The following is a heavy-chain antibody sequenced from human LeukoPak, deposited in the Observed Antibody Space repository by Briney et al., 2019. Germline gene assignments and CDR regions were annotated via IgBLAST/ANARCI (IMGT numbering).Heavy chain of an antibody. V-gene: IGHV1-69*13. Sequence: VASVKVSCKASGGTFSSYAISWVRQAPGQGLEWMGGLIPIFGTANYAQKFQGRVTITADESTSTAYMELSSLRSEDTAVYYCARANDFWSGYYDYWGQGTLVTVSS. CDR3: ARANDFWSGYYDY. CDR2: LIPIFGTA. J-gene: IGHJ4*02. D-gene: IGHD3-3*01. CDR1: GGTFSSYA.